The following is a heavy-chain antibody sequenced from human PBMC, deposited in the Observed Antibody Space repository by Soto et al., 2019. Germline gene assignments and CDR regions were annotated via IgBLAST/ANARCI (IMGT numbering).Heavy chain of an antibody. CDR3: ARGGGVGVAGSAAFDM. J-gene: IGHJ3*02. CDR1: GYPVTAYY. CDR2: INPATGAA. V-gene: IGHV1-2*02. Sequence: QLHLVQSGAVVKKPGASVTVSCSASGYPVTAYYMHWVRQAPGRGLEWMGGINPATGAAKYTQTFQGRGSMARDTSERSVFTDLGGLTSEDTADFYCARGGGVGVAGSAAFDMWGQGTLVTVSS. D-gene: IGHD3-3*01.